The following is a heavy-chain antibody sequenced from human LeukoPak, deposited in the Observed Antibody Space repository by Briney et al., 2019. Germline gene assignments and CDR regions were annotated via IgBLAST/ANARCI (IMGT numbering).Heavy chain of an antibody. CDR3: AKDNVDSSSWYITYYYYGMDV. CDR2: ISGDGGST. V-gene: IGHV3-43*02. D-gene: IGHD6-13*01. J-gene: IGHJ6*02. Sequence: GGSLRLSCAASGFTFDDYAMHWVRQAPGKGLEWVSLISGDGGSTYYADSVKGRFTISRDNSKNSLYLQMNSLRTEDTALYYCAKDNVDSSSWYITYYYYGMDVWGQGTTVTVS. CDR1: GFTFDDYA.